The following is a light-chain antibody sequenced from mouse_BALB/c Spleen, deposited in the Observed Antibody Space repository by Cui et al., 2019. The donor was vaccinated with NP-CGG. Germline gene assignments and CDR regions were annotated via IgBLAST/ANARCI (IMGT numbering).Light chain of an antibody. V-gene: IGLV1*01. CDR2: GTT. J-gene: IGLJ1*01. CDR3: ALWYSNHWV. Sequence: QPVLLHESALTTSPGETVTLTCRSSTGAVTTSNYANWVQEKPDHLFTGLMGGTTNRTPGVPARFSGSLIGDKAALTITGAQTEDEAIYFCALWYSNHWVFGGGTKLTVL. CDR1: TGAVTTSNY.